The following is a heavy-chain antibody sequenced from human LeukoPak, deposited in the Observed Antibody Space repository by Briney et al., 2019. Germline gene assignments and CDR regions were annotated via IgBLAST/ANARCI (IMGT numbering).Heavy chain of an antibody. CDR1: GGSISSYY. D-gene: IGHD2-2*01. CDR3: ARAKEIVVVPAFFDY. V-gene: IGHV4-59*01. J-gene: IGHJ4*02. Sequence: SETLSLTCTVSGGSISSYYWSWIRQPPGKGREWIGYIYYSGSNNYNPSLKSRVTISVDTSKNQFSLKLSSVTAADTAVYYCARAKEIVVVPAFFDYWGQGTLVTVSS. CDR2: IYYSGSN.